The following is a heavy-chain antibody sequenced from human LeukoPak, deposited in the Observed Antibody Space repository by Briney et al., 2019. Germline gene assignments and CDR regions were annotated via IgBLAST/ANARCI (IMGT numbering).Heavy chain of an antibody. J-gene: IGHJ6*02. CDR3: AKDRVVVRYNGLDV. D-gene: IGHD2-15*01. CDR2: ISGTGGRT. CDR1: GVTFSSYA. Sequence: GGSLRLSCAASGVTFSSYAMSWVRQAPGKGLEWVSGISGTGGRTYYADSVKGRFTISRDNSENTLYLQMNSLRAEDTAVYYCAKDRVVVRYNGLDVWGRGTTVTVSS. V-gene: IGHV3-23*01.